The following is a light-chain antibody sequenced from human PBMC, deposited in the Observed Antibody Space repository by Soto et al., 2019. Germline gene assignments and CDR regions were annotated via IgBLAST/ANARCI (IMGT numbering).Light chain of an antibody. Sequence: ILLTQSPGTLAVSPGERASPSCRASQSVSSSYLAWYQQIPGQAPRLLINDASRRATGIPDRFSGSGSGTDFTLTISRLEPEDFAVYYCQQYGSSPPTFGQGTKVDIK. J-gene: IGKJ1*01. CDR1: QSVSSSY. V-gene: IGKV3-20*01. CDR3: QQYGSSPPT. CDR2: DAS.